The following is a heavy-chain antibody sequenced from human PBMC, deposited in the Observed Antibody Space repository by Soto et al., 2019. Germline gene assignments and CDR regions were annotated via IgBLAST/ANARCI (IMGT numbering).Heavy chain of an antibody. Sequence: PSETQSLTCTVSDGYIRGSTYYWDWNRQPPGKGLEWIGAMYYTGNKNYNPSLESRVTMSVDTSKNQFSLKLSSVTPTDTAVYYCARRSSSSLGSLFDPWGRGILVTVSS. J-gene: IGHJ5*02. CDR2: MYYTGNK. CDR1: DGYIRGSTYY. D-gene: IGHD6-6*01. V-gene: IGHV4-39*01. CDR3: ARRSSSSLGSLFDP.